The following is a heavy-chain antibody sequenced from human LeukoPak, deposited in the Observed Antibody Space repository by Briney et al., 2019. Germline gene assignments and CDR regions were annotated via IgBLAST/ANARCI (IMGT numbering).Heavy chain of an antibody. V-gene: IGHV4-4*07. CDR2: IYTSGST. CDR1: GGSISSYY. D-gene: IGHD3-22*01. J-gene: IGHJ5*02. CDR3: ARDPLNYYDSSGYYSRDWFDP. Sequence: SETLSLTCTVSGGSISSYYWSWIRQPTGKGLEWIGRIYTSGSTNYNPSLKSRVTMSVDTSKNQFSLKLSSVTAADTAVYYCARDPLNYYDSSGYYSRDWFDPWGQGTLVTVSS.